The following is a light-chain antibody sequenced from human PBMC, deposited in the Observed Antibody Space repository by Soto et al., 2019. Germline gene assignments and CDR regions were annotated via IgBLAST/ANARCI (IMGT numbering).Light chain of an antibody. CDR2: MVS. J-gene: IGKJ4*01. V-gene: IGKV2-30*01. CDR3: MQATHWPLT. CDR1: QSLVYTNGVTY. Sequence: DVVMTQSPPSLPVTLGQPASISCRSSQSLVYTNGVTYLNWFHQRPGQSPRRLIYMVSERDSGVPGRFSGSVSVTDFTLNITRVEAGDVGIFFCMQATHWPLTLGGGTKVDIK.